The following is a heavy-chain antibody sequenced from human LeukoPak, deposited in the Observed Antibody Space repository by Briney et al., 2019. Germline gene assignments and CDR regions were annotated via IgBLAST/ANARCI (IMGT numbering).Heavy chain of an antibody. V-gene: IGHV1-18*04. CDR1: GYTFTSYY. D-gene: IGHD1-26*01. Sequence: ASVKVSCKASGYTFTSYYMHWVRQAPGQGLEWMGWISAYNGNTNYAQKLQGRVTMTTDTSTSTAYMELRSLRSDDTAVYYCARDSGANLFGGSYYYYYYMDVWGKGTTVTISS. CDR3: ARDSGANLFGGSYYYYYYMDV. CDR2: ISAYNGNT. J-gene: IGHJ6*03.